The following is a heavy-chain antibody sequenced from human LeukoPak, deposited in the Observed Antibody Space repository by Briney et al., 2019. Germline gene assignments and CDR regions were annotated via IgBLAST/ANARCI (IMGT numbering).Heavy chain of an antibody. Sequence: SETLSLTCTVSGDSVINPYSYWSWIRKPPGKGLEWIGNVYYIGTTSYNSSLKSRVTISVDTSRNQFSLEVTSMTAADTAVYFCARNTSSSPWFDPWGQGTLVTVSS. V-gene: IGHV4-61*01. CDR3: ARNTSSSPWFDP. CDR2: VYYIGTT. J-gene: IGHJ5*02. CDR1: GDSVINPYSY. D-gene: IGHD6-6*01.